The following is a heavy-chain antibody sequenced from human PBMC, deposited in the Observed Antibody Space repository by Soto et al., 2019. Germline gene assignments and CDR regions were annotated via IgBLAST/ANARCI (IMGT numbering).Heavy chain of an antibody. CDR1: GFTFSSYE. CDR3: ESYFYRAFDI. Sequence: PGGSLRLSCAASGFTFSSYEMNWVRQAPGKGLEWVSYISSSGSTIYYADSVKGRFTISRDNAKNSLYLQMNSLRAEDTAVYYCESYFYRAFDIWGQGTMVTVSS. J-gene: IGHJ3*02. D-gene: IGHD3-10*01. CDR2: ISSSGSTI. V-gene: IGHV3-48*03.